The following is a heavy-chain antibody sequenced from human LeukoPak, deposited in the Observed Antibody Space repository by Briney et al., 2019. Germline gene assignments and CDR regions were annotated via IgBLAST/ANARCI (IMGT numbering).Heavy chain of an antibody. D-gene: IGHD3-9*01. CDR2: IYYSGST. V-gene: IGHV4-59*12. J-gene: IGHJ5*02. Sequence: SETLSLTCTVSGGSISSYYWSWIRQPPGKGLEWIGYIYYSGSTNYNPSLKSRVTISVDTSKNQFSLKLSSVTAADTAVYYCAREGLRYFDWFDPWGQGTLVTVSS. CDR3: AREGLRYFDWFDP. CDR1: GGSISSYY.